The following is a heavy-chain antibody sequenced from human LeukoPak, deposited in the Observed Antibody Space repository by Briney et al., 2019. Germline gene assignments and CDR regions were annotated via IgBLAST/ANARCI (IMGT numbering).Heavy chain of an antibody. Sequence: SVKVSRKASGGTFSSYAINWVRQAPGQGLEWMGRIIPIFGTANYAQKFQGRVTITTDESTSTAYMELSSLRSEDTAVYYCARDKLLEDVDTAMVDWGQGTLVTVSS. D-gene: IGHD5-18*01. J-gene: IGHJ4*02. CDR1: GGTFSSYA. CDR3: ARDKLLEDVDTAMVD. V-gene: IGHV1-69*05. CDR2: IIPIFGTA.